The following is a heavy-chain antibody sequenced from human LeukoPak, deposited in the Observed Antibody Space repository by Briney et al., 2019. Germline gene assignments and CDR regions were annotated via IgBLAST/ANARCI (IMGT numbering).Heavy chain of an antibody. V-gene: IGHV1-18*01. CDR1: GYTFTSYG. CDR2: ISAYNGNT. Sequence: ATVKVSCKASGYTFTSYGISWVRQAPGQGLEWMGWISAYNGNTNYAQKLQGRVTMTTDTSTSTAYMELRSLRSDDTAVYYCARAGGTMVRGKALGSLGHYYMDVWGKGTTVTVSS. CDR3: ARAGGTMVRGKALGSLGHYYMDV. J-gene: IGHJ6*03. D-gene: IGHD3-10*01.